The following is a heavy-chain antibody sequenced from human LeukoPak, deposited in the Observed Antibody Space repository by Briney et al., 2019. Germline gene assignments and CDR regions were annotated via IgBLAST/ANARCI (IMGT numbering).Heavy chain of an antibody. CDR2: INQVGSEI. D-gene: IGHD2-15*01. J-gene: IGHJ4*02. Sequence: PGGSLRLSCTASGFNFSTYWMTWVRQVPGKGLEWVANINQVGSEIYYVDSVKGRFTISRDNAKNSLYLQMDSLRVDDTALYYCAKTRVSGGGTYHPLDYWGQGTQVTVSS. CDR3: AKTRVSGGGTYHPLDY. CDR1: GFNFSTYW. V-gene: IGHV3-7*01.